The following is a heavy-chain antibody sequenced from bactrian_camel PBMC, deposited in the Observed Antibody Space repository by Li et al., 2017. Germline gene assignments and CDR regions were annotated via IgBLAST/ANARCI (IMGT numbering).Heavy chain of an antibody. J-gene: IGHJ6*01. CDR2: IDEMSFT. V-gene: IGHV3S1*01. D-gene: IGHD4*01. CDR1: GYPYSQYC. Sequence: VQLVESGGGLVQPGGSLRLSCTASGYPYSQYCWAWFRQAPGRQREGVASIDEMSFTKYADSVRGRFTISRDNARNMMYLQMNSLKSEDTALYYCATNRPRATRPDFAYWGQGTQVTVS. CDR3: ATNRPRATRPDFAY.